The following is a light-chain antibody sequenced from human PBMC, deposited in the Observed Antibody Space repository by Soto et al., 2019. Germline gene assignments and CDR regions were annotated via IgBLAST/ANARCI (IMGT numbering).Light chain of an antibody. CDR2: KAS. Sequence: DIQMTQSPSTLSASVGDRVTITCRASETVASWMAWYQQKPGKAPRLLIYKASTLETGVPSRFSGSGSGTEFTLTISSLRPEDFAIYYCQQFKTYSTFGQGTKVDIK. CDR1: ETVASW. CDR3: QQFKTYST. J-gene: IGKJ1*01. V-gene: IGKV1-5*03.